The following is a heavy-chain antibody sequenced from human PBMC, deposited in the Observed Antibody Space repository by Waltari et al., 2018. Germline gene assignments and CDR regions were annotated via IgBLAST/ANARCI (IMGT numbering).Heavy chain of an antibody. CDR2: IRSTANNYAT. D-gene: IGHD2-2*02. V-gene: IGHV3-73*01. J-gene: IGHJ4*02. CDR1: GFTFSGAA. CDR3: AKYTKSWLN. Sequence: EVQLVESGGCLVQPGGSLKLSCAASGFTFSGAAMHWIRQASGKGLEWVGRIRSTANNYATVYAASMKGRFTISRDDSKNTAYLQMNSLKTEDTAVYYCAKYTKSWLNWGQGTLVTVSS.